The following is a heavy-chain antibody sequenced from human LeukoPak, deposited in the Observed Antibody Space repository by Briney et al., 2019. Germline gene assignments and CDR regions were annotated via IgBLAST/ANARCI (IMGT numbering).Heavy chain of an antibody. J-gene: IGHJ4*02. D-gene: IGHD2-2*01. Sequence: PSETLSLTCTVSGGSISGSYWSWIRQPPGKGLEWIAYMYNSGSTNYNPSLKSRVTISIDTSKNQFSLKLSSVTAADTVVYYCASAKLGYCSSTSCYAADYWGQGTLVTVSS. V-gene: IGHV4-59*08. CDR2: MYNSGST. CDR1: GGSISGSY. CDR3: ASAKLGYCSSTSCYAADY.